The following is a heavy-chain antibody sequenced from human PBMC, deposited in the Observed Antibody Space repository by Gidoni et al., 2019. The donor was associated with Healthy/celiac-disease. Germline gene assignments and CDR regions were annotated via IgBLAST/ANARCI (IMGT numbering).Heavy chain of an antibody. CDR1: GFTFSSYA. J-gene: IGHJ2*01. CDR2: ISGSGGST. Sequence: AASGFTFSSYAMSWVRQAPGKGLEWVSAISGSGGSTYYADSVKGRFTISRDNSKNTLYLQMNSLRAEDTAVYYCAKGVSSQFRYWYFDLWGRGTLVTVSS. CDR3: AKGVSSQFRYWYFDL. V-gene: IGHV3-23*01. D-gene: IGHD3-10*01.